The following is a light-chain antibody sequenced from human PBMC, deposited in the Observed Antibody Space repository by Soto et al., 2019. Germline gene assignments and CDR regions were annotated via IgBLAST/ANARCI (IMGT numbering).Light chain of an antibody. CDR1: QSIRHY. Sequence: DTQMTQSPSSLSASVGDRVTITCRASQSIRHYLAWYQQMPGKAPKLLIYGASTLQSGVPSRFSGSGSGTGFTLTISSLQPDDFGTYFCQHHNSYSQTFGQGTKV. CDR3: QHHNSYSQT. CDR2: GAS. J-gene: IGKJ1*01. V-gene: IGKV1-5*01.